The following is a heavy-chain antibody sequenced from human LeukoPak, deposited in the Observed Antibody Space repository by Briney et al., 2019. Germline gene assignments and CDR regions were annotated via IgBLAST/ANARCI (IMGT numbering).Heavy chain of an antibody. CDR3: AREDDSWGPNNLDL. J-gene: IGHJ3*01. CDR1: GFTFSTYV. CDR2: IDTSSSTM. V-gene: IGHV3-48*02. D-gene: IGHD7-27*01. Sequence: GGSLRLSCAGSGFTFSTYVIHWVRQAPGKGLEWISYIDTSSSTMYYADSVMGRFTISRDNAKESLYLQMNSLRDEDTAVYYCAREDDSWGPNNLDLWGQGTMVTVSS.